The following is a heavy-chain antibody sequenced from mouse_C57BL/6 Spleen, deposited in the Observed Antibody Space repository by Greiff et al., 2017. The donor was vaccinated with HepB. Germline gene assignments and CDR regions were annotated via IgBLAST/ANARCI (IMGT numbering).Heavy chain of an antibody. V-gene: IGHV5-6*02. CDR2: ISSGGSYT. CDR1: GFTFSSYG. J-gene: IGHJ4*01. D-gene: IGHD2-4*01. CDR3: ARHDYGVLYAMDY. Sequence: EVMLVESGGDLVKPGGSLKLSCAASGFTFSSYGMSWVRQTPDKRLEWVATISSGGSYTYYPDSVKGRFTISRDNAKNTLYLQMSSLKSEDTAMYYCARHDYGVLYAMDYWGQGTSVTVSS.